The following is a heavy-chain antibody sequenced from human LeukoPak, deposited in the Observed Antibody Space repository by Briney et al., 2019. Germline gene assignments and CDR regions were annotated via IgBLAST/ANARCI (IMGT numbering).Heavy chain of an antibody. Sequence: SETLSLTCTVSGGSISSGGYYWSWIRQHPGKGLEWIGYIYYSGSTYYNPSLKSRVTVSVDTSKNQFSLKLSSVTAADTAVYYCASRDIVATPGDYYYGMDVWGQGTTVTVSS. J-gene: IGHJ6*02. CDR3: ASRDIVATPGDYYYGMDV. CDR2: IYYSGST. V-gene: IGHV4-31*03. CDR1: GGSISSGGYY. D-gene: IGHD5-12*01.